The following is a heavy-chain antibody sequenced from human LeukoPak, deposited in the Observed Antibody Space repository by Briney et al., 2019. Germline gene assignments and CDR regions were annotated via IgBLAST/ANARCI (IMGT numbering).Heavy chain of an antibody. CDR1: GFTFSSYS. V-gene: IGHV3-21*01. Sequence: GGSLRLSCAVSGFTFSSYSMNWVRQAPGKGLEWVSSISSSSSYIYYADSVKGRFTISRDNAKNSLYLQMNSLRAEDTAVYYCARDSKTRIQTNYWYFDLWGRGTLVTVSS. J-gene: IGHJ2*01. CDR2: ISSSSSYI. CDR3: ARDSKTRIQTNYWYFDL. D-gene: IGHD5-18*01.